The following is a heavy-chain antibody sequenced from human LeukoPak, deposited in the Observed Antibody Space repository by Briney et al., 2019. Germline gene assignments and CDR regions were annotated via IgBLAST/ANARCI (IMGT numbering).Heavy chain of an antibody. CDR3: AKKGGPSTFDY. V-gene: IGHV3-23*01. J-gene: IGHJ4*02. Sequence: SASGFTFSNYWMNWVRQAPGKGLEWVSAISGSGGSTYYADSVNGRFTISRDNSKNTLYLQMNSLRAEDTAVYYCAKKGGPSTFDYWGQGTLVTVSS. D-gene: IGHD3-16*01. CDR2: ISGSGGST. CDR1: GFTFSNYW.